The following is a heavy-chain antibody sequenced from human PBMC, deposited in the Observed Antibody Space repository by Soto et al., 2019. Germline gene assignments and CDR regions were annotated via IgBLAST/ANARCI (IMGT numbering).Heavy chain of an antibody. CDR2: ISAYNGNT. J-gene: IGHJ6*03. CDR1: GYTFTSYG. CDR3: ARGAKLWFGDLRYYYYMDV. V-gene: IGHV1-18*01. D-gene: IGHD3-10*01. Sequence: GASVKVSCKASGYTFTSYGISWVRQAPGQGLEWMGWISAYNGNTNYAQKLQGRVTMTTDTSTSTAYMELSSLRSEDTAVYYCARGAKLWFGDLRYYYYMDVWGKGTTVTVS.